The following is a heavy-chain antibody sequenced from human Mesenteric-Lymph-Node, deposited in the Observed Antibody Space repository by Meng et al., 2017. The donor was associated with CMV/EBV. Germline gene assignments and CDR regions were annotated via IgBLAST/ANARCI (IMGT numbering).Heavy chain of an antibody. V-gene: IGHV4-31*02. CDR1: GYD. D-gene: IGHD2-15*01. CDR3: ARMTLGYCSGGSCAERGWFDP. CDR2: IYYSGST. Sequence: GYDWSWIRKHPGKGLEWIGYIYYSGSTYYNPSLKSRVTISVDTSKNQLSLKLSSVTAADTAVYYCARMTLGYCSGGSCAERGWFDPWGQGTLVTVSS. J-gene: IGHJ5*02.